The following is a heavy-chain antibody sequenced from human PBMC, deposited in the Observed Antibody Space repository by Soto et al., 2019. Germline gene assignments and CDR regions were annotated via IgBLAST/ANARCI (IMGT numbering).Heavy chain of an antibody. Sequence: SETLSLTCTVSGGSISSGGYYWSWIRQHPGKGLEWIGYTYYSGSTYYNPSLKSRVTTSVDTSKNQFSLKLTSVTAADTAVYYCARDKVTGLFDYWGQGTLVTVSS. D-gene: IGHD2-8*02. CDR2: TYYSGST. J-gene: IGHJ4*02. CDR1: GGSISSGGYY. CDR3: ARDKVTGLFDY. V-gene: IGHV4-31*03.